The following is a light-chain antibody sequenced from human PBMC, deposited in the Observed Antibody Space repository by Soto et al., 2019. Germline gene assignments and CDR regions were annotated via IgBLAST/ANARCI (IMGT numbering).Light chain of an antibody. CDR2: GAS. CDR3: QQYNNRSRT. J-gene: IGKJ1*01. CDR1: QSVSSN. V-gene: IGKV3D-15*01. Sequence: IVLTQSPATLSVSPGERTTLSCRASQSVSSNLAWYQQKPGQAPGLLIAGASTSAAAVPASFSGSGSWTEFTLPTTSLQDQDFAVFYCQQYNNRSRTFGQGTKVDIK.